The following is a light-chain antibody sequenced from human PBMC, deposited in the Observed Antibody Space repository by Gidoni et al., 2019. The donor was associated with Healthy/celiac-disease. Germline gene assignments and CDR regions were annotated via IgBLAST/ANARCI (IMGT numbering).Light chain of an antibody. Sequence: QSALTQPRSVSGSPGQSVTISYTGTSSDVGGYNYVSWYQPHPGKAPQLMIYDVSKRPSGVPDRFSGSKSGNTASLTISGLQAEDEADYYCCSYAGSYTWVFGGGTKLTVL. J-gene: IGLJ3*02. CDR3: CSYAGSYTWV. V-gene: IGLV2-11*01. CDR1: SSDVGGYNY. CDR2: DVS.